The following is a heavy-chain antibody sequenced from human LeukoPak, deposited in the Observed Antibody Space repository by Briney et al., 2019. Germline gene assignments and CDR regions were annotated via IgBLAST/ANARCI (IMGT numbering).Heavy chain of an antibody. D-gene: IGHD1-7*01. CDR1: GFTLSSYG. Sequence: GGSLSLSCAASGFTLSSYGMSWVRQAPGKGLEWVSAISGSGGSTYYADSVKGRFTISRDNSKNTLYLQMNSLRAEDTAVYYCAKIRVIFNWNYAYYFDYWGQGSLVTVSS. CDR2: ISGSGGST. CDR3: AKIRVIFNWNYAYYFDY. J-gene: IGHJ4*02. V-gene: IGHV3-23*01.